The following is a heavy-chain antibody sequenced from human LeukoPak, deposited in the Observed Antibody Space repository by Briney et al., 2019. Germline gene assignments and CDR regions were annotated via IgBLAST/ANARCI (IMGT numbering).Heavy chain of an antibody. D-gene: IGHD2-15*01. Sequence: GGSLRLSCAASGFAFSTYAMHWVRQAPGKGLEWVASMTYDGTEKYYADSVKGRFTIYRDNTKDTLYLQMNSLRAEDAAVYYCMNSGRCSGGTCHPWGAWWGQGTLVTVSS. CDR3: MNSGRCSGGTCHPWGAW. CDR2: MTYDGTEK. CDR1: GFAFSTYA. J-gene: IGHJ4*02. V-gene: IGHV3-30*18.